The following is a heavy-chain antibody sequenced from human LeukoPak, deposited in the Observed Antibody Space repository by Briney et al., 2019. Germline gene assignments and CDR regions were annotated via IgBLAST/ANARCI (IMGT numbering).Heavy chain of an antibody. CDR3: ARVLIRGDEIDY. CDR2: ISGSGGST. V-gene: IGHV3-23*01. CDR1: GFTFSSYA. D-gene: IGHD2-21*01. J-gene: IGHJ4*02. Sequence: GGSLRLSCAASGFTFSSYAMSWVRQAPGKGLEWVSAISGSGGSTYYADSVKGRFTISADKSISTAYLQWTSLKASDSAMYYCARVLIRGDEIDYWGQGTLVTVSS.